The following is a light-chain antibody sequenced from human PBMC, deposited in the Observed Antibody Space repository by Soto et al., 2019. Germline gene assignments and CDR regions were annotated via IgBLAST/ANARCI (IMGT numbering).Light chain of an antibody. Sequence: EIVLTQSPATLSFSPGERATLSCRASQSVSSYLAWYQQKPGQAPRLLIYDASSRATGIPDRFSGSGSGTDFALAVSRLEPEDFAVYYCQQYGRSPWTFGQGTKVDIK. CDR3: QQYGRSPWT. CDR2: DAS. V-gene: IGKV3-20*01. J-gene: IGKJ1*01. CDR1: QSVSSY.